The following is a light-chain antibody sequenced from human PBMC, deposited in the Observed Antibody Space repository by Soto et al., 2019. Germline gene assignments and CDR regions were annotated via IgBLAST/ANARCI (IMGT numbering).Light chain of an antibody. Sequence: EIVLTQSPGTLSLSPGERATLSCRASQSVSSSNLAWYQQKPGQAPWVLIFGASSRAAGIPDRFSGSGSGTDFTLTISRLEPEDFAVYYCQYYGSPSWTFGQGTKVDIK. V-gene: IGKV3-20*01. CDR2: GAS. CDR1: QSVSSSN. CDR3: QYYGSPSWT. J-gene: IGKJ1*01.